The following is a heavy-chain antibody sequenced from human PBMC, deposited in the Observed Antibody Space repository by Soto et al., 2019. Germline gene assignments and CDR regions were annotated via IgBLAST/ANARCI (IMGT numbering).Heavy chain of an antibody. Sequence: QVQLVESGGDVVQPGRSLRLSCAASGFSFSSNDMHWVRQAPGKGLEWVALISYDGSYEYYADSVKGRFTISRDNSKNTLYLQMNSLRAEDTAVYYCAKMAVTTAPPGFWGQGTLVTVSS. V-gene: IGHV3-30*18. J-gene: IGHJ4*02. CDR3: AKMAVTTAPPGF. CDR2: ISYDGSYE. CDR1: GFSFSSND. D-gene: IGHD4-17*01.